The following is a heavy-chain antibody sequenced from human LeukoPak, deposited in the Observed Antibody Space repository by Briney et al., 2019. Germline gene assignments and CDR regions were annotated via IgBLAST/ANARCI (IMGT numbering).Heavy chain of an antibody. CDR1: VGSPSRDY. V-gene: IGHV4-59*01. D-gene: IGHD2-15*01. CDR2: IYYSGSA. CDR3: AGVYSVVPTHFHC. Sequence: SETLSLTCTVSVGSPSRDYWSSGRQPPGKGLGRGGYIYYSGSANYNPSLTSRVTISVDTSKNQFSLKLSCVASADTAVYYCAGVYSVVPTHFHCRGQGTLVTVPS. J-gene: IGHJ4*02.